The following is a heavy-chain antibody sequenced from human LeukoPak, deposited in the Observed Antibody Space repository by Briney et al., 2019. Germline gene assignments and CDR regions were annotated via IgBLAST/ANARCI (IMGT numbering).Heavy chain of an antibody. CDR3: VRDYDYTMDV. D-gene: IGHD3-3*01. V-gene: IGHV1-18*01. CDR2: ISAYNGDM. CDR1: GYTFTSSG. Sequence: ASVKVSCKASGYTFTSSGISWVRQAPGQGLEWMGWISAYNGDMNYAPRLQGRVTVTTDTSRSTAYMELRSLRSDDTAVYYCVRDYDYTMDVWGQGTTVIVS. J-gene: IGHJ6*02.